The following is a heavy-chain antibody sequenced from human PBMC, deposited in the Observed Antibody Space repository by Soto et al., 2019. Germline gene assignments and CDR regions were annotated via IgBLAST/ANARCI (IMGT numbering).Heavy chain of an antibody. V-gene: IGHV3-23*01. Sequence: PGGSLRLSCAASGFTFSSYAMSWVRQAPGKGLEWVSAISGSGGSTYYADSVKGRFTISRDNSKNTLYLQMNSLRAEDTAVYYCAKDYDYIWGSYFIVSSASIDHWGQGPLVPVSS. CDR1: GFTFSSYA. D-gene: IGHD3-16*01. CDR2: ISGSGGST. J-gene: IGHJ4*02. CDR3: AKDYDYIWGSYFIVSSASIDH.